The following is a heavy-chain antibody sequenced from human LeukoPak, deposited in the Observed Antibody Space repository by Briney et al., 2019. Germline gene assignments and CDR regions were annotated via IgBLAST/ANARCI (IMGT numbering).Heavy chain of an antibody. CDR2: SYYRSKWYN. D-gene: IGHD6-6*01. CDR1: GDSISSNSAA. CDR3: ARVEYRVAIAARSPWDAFDI. J-gene: IGHJ3*02. V-gene: IGHV6-1*01. Sequence: SQTLSLTCAISGDSISSNSAAWHWLRQSPSRGLEWLGRSYYRSKWYNDYAVSVKSRITINPDTSKNQFSLQLNSVTPEDTAVYYRARVEYRVAIAARSPWDAFDIWGQGTMVTVSS.